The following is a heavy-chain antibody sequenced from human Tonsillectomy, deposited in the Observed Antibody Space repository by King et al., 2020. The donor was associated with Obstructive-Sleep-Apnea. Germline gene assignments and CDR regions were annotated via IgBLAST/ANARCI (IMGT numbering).Heavy chain of an antibody. CDR1: GGSFSGYY. CDR3: TSRWDSSGYYYAGAFDM. CDR2: INHSGST. Sequence: VQLQQWGAGLLKPSETLSLTCAVYGGSFSGYYWTWIRQPPGKGLEWIGEINHSGSTNYKPSLKSRVTISLDTSKNLFSLKLSSVTAADTAVYYCTSRWDSSGYYYAGAFDMWGQGTMVIVSS. V-gene: IGHV4-34*01. J-gene: IGHJ3*02. D-gene: IGHD3-22*01.